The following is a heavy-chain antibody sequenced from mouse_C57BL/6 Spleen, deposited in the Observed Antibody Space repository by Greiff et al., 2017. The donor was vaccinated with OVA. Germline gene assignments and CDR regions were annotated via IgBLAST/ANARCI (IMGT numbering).Heavy chain of an antibody. Sequence: QVHVKQPGAELVKPGASVKVSCKASGYTFTSYWMHWVKQRPGQGLEWIGRIHPSDSDTNYNQKFKGKATLTADKSSSTAYMQLSSLTYEDSAVYYCAREGYDGYYLAYWGQGTLVTVSA. D-gene: IGHD2-3*01. V-gene: IGHV1-74*01. CDR3: AREGYDGYYLAY. CDR1: GYTFTSYW. J-gene: IGHJ3*01. CDR2: IHPSDSDT.